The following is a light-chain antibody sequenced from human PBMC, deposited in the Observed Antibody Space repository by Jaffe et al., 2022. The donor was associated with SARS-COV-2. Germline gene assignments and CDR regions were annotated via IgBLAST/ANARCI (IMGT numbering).Light chain of an antibody. CDR3: QQYNFWYT. J-gene: IGKJ2*01. V-gene: IGKV3-15*01. Sequence: EIVMTQSPATLSVSPGERATLSCRASQSVNSNLAWYQQKPGQSPKLLIHSASTRATGTPSRFTGSGSGTEFTLTISSLQSEDFAVYYCQQYNFWYTFGQGTKLEIK. CDR1: QSVNSN. CDR2: SAS.